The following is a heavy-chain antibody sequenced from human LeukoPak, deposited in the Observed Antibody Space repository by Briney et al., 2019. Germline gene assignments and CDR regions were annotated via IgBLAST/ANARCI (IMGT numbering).Heavy chain of an antibody. V-gene: IGHV3-23*01. Sequence: GGSLRLSCAASGFTFSSYSMNWVRKAPGKGLEWVSAISGSGGSTYYADSVKGRFTISRDNSKNTLYLQMNSLRAEDTAVYYCATSSGGYCSSTSCYAHYWGQGTLVTVSS. J-gene: IGHJ4*02. CDR3: ATSSGGYCSSTSCYAHY. D-gene: IGHD2-2*01. CDR1: GFTFSSYS. CDR2: ISGSGGST.